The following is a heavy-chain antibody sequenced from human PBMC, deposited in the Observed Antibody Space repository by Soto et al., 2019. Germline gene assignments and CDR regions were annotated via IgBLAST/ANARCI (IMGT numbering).Heavy chain of an antibody. CDR2: ISAYNGNT. CDR1: GYTFTSYG. V-gene: IGHV1-18*01. J-gene: IGHJ3*02. CDR3: ARIHRDIVVVVAATAFDI. D-gene: IGHD2-15*01. Sequence: QVQLVQSGAEVKKPGASVKVSCKASGYTFTSYGISWVRQAPGQGLEWMGWISAYNGNTNYAQKLQGRVTMTTDTSTSTAYVELRSLRSDDTAVYYCARIHRDIVVVVAATAFDIWGQGTMVTVSS.